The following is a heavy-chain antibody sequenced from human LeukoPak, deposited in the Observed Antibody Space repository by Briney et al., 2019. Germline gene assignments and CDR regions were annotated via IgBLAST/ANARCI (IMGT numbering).Heavy chain of an antibody. J-gene: IGHJ4*02. CDR2: ISYDGSNK. CDR3: ARGIQLWLMNY. V-gene: IGHV3-30*04. CDR1: XXTXSSYX. D-gene: IGHD5-18*01. Sequence: XLSCXXSXXTXSSYXXHWVRQAPGKGLEWMAVISYDGSNKYYADSVKGRFTISRDNSKNTLYLQMNSLRAGDTAVYYCARGIQLWLMNYWGQGTLVTVSS.